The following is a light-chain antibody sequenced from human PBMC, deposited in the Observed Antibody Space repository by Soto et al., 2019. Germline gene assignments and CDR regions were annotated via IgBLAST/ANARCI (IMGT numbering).Light chain of an antibody. CDR3: QQADTFPIT. CDR1: QGISRS. J-gene: IGKJ5*01. V-gene: IGKV1-12*01. CDR2: AAS. Sequence: DIQMTQSTSTLSASVGDRVTISCQASQGISRSLAWYQQKPGKAPKLLIYAASSLQSGVPSRFSGSGFGTDFTLTISSLQPEDSAIYYCQQADTFPITFGQGTRLEIK.